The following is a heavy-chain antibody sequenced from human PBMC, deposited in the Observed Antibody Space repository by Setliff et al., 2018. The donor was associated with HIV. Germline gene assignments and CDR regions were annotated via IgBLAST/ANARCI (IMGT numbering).Heavy chain of an antibody. CDR2: IHPIFGTT. D-gene: IGHD3-3*01. CDR3: ARGIPRGTVFGVVGYFDY. CDR1: GGTFSNYI. V-gene: IGHV1-69*13. Sequence: SVKVSCKASGGTFSNYITAWVRQAPGQGLEWMGGIHPIFGTTNYARDFMGRVSITADESTNTAYMELSSLRSDDSAIYYCARGIPRGTVFGVVGYFDYWGQGTPVTVSS. J-gene: IGHJ4*02.